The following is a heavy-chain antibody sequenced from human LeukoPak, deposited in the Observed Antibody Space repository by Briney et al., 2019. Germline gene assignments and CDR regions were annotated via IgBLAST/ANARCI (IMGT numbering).Heavy chain of an antibody. Sequence: SVKVSCKASGGTFSSYAISWVRQAPGQGLEWMGGIIPIFGTANYAQKFQGRVTITTDESTSTAYMELSRLRSDDTAVYYCARDSLSCGGDCSLAFDYWGQGTLVTVS. V-gene: IGHV1-69*05. D-gene: IGHD2-21*01. J-gene: IGHJ4*02. CDR3: ARDSLSCGGDCSLAFDY. CDR2: IIPIFGTA. CDR1: GGTFSSYA.